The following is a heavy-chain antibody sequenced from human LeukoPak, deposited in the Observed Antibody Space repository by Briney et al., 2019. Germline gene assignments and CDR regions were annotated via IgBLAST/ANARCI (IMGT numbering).Heavy chain of an antibody. J-gene: IGHJ4*02. Sequence: PSETLSLTCAVYGGSFSGYYWSWIRQPPGKGLEWIGEINHSGSTNYNPSLKSRVTISVGTSKNQFSLKLSSVTAADTAVYYCARVGYSSSWYYFDYWGQGTLVTVSS. CDR1: GGSFSGYY. CDR3: ARVGYSSSWYYFDY. V-gene: IGHV4-34*01. D-gene: IGHD6-13*01. CDR2: INHSGST.